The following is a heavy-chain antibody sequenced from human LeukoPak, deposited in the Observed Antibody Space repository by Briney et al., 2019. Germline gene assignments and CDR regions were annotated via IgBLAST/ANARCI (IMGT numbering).Heavy chain of an antibody. V-gene: IGHV3-9*01. CDR1: GFTFANYA. CDR3: AKDQSRVRGVVDY. D-gene: IGHD3-10*01. CDR2: ISWNSDSI. Sequence: GGSLRLSCAASGFTFANYAMHWVRQAPGKGLEWVSGISWNSDSIGYADSVKGRFSISRDNAKNSLYLQMNSLKDEDTALYYCAKDQSRVRGVVDYWGQGTLVTVSS. J-gene: IGHJ4*02.